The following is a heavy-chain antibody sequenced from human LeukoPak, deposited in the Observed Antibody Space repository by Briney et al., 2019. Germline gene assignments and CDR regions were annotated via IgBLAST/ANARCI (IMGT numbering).Heavy chain of an antibody. Sequence: SETLSLTCTVSGGSVSSGSYYWGWVRQPPGKGLEWIGYIYYTGNTNYNPSLKSRVTISVDTSKNHFSLQLNSVTPEDTAVYYCAREVQGITDYWGQGTLVTVSS. J-gene: IGHJ4*02. CDR1: GGSVSSGSYY. V-gene: IGHV4-61*03. D-gene: IGHD3-16*01. CDR3: AREVQGITDY. CDR2: IYYTGNT.